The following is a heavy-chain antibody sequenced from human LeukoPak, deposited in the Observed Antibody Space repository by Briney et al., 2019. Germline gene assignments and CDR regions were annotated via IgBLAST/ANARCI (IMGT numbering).Heavy chain of an antibody. V-gene: IGHV3-30*02. CDR1: GFTFSSYG. Sequence: GGSLRLSCAASGFTFSSYGMHWVRHAPGKGLEWVAFIRYDGSNKYYADSVKGRFTISRDNSKNTLYLQMNSLRAEDTAVYYRAKSVTTMVRGYFDYWGQGTLVTVSS. D-gene: IGHD3-10*01. CDR3: AKSVTTMVRGYFDY. J-gene: IGHJ4*02. CDR2: IRYDGSNK.